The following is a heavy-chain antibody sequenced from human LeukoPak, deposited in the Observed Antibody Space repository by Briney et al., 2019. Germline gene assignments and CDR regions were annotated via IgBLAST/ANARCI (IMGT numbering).Heavy chain of an antibody. D-gene: IGHD3-22*01. Sequence: GGSLRPSCAASGFTFSSYAMSWVRQAPGKGLEWVSAISGSGGSTYYADSVKGRFTISRDNSKNTLYLQMNSLRAEDTAVYYCARNPDITTWAPFDYWGQGTLVTVSS. CDR2: ISGSGGST. CDR1: GFTFSSYA. V-gene: IGHV3-23*01. CDR3: ARNPDITTWAPFDY. J-gene: IGHJ4*02.